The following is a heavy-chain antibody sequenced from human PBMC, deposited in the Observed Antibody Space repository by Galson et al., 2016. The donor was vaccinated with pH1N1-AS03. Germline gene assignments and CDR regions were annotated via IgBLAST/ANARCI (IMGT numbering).Heavy chain of an antibody. J-gene: IGHJ5*02. CDR3: AGAGYHTPGYHH. D-gene: IGHD3-16*02. CDR2: VHYSGTT. V-gene: IGHV4-4*01. Sequence: ETLSLTCAVSGGSMTSPDWWTWVRQPPGQGLEWIGEVHYSGTTSYNPSLNSHVTMSIDKSNNQFSLNLGSVTAADPAVYFCAGAGYHTPGYHHWGQGALVTVSS. CDR1: GGSMTSPDW.